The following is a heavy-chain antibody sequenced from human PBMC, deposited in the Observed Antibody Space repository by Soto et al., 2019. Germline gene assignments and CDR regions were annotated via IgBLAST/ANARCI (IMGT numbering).Heavy chain of an antibody. CDR1: GFIFSRYA. CDR2: ISGSGGST. CDR3: AKGYYDILTGYEYHFDY. J-gene: IGHJ4*02. V-gene: IGHV3-23*01. Sequence: EVQLLESGGGLVQPGGSLRLSCAAPGFIFSRYAMTWVRQAPGKGLEWVSLISGSGGSTYYADSVKGRFTIARDNSKNTLYLQMNSLRAEDTAVYYWAKGYYDILTGYEYHFDYWGQGTLVTVSS. D-gene: IGHD3-9*01.